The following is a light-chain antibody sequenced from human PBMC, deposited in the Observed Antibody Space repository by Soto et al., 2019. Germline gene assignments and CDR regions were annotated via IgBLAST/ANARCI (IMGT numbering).Light chain of an antibody. Sequence: QSALTQPPSASGSPGQPVTISCTGTSSDVGGYNYVSWYQQHPGKVPKLMVYEVNNRPSGVPDRFSGSKSGNTASLTVSGLQAEEEADYYCTSYAGGNNVFGTGTKLTVL. V-gene: IGLV2-8*01. CDR2: EVN. J-gene: IGLJ1*01. CDR1: SSDVGGYNY. CDR3: TSYAGGNNV.